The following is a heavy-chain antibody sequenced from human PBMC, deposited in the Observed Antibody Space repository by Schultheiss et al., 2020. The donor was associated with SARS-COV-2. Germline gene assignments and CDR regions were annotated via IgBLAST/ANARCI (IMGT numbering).Heavy chain of an antibody. Sequence: GGSLRLSCAASGFTFSSYAMHWVRQAPGKGLEWVSGISWNSGSIGYADSVKGRFTISRDNAKNSLYLQMNSLRAEDTALYYCAKDSIAAAGSWFDPWGQGTLVTVSS. CDR3: AKDSIAAAGSWFDP. D-gene: IGHD6-13*01. CDR1: GFTFSSYA. J-gene: IGHJ5*02. CDR2: ISWNSGSI. V-gene: IGHV3-9*01.